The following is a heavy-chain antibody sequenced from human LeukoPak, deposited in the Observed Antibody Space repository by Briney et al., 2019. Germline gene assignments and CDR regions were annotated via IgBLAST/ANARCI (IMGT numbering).Heavy chain of an antibody. D-gene: IGHD1-26*01. CDR3: ARDGFLGGIGGATTCYYYGMDV. V-gene: IGHV4-61*02. Sequence: SQTLSLTCTVSGGSISSGSYYWSWIRQPAGKGLEWIGRIYTSGSTNYNPSLKSRVTISVDTSKNQFSLKLSSVTAADTAVYYCARDGFLGGIGGATTCYYYGMDVWGQGTTVTVPS. J-gene: IGHJ6*02. CDR2: IYTSGST. CDR1: GGSISSGSYY.